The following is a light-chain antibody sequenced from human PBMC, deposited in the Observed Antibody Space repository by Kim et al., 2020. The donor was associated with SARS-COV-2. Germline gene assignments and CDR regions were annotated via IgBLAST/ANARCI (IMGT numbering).Light chain of an antibody. Sequence: SVSPGQTASISCSGDKLGDEFACWYQQKPGQSPVLVIYQHTTRPSGIPERFSGSNSGNTATLTISGTQAMDEADYYCQAWDTSTAVFGGGTQLTVL. CDR3: QAWDTSTAV. CDR1: KLGDEF. J-gene: IGLJ3*02. V-gene: IGLV3-1*01. CDR2: QHT.